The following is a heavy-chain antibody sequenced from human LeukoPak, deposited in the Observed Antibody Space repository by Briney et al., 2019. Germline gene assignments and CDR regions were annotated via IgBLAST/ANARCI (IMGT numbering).Heavy chain of an antibody. CDR2: ISWNSGSI. CDR3: ARSGYSGYELPIFDY. V-gene: IGHV3-9*03. Sequence: PGGSLRLSCAASGFTFDDYAMHWVRQAPGKGLEWVSGISWNSGSIGYADSVKGRFTISRDNAKNSLYPQMNSLRAEDMALYYCARSGYSGYELPIFDYWGQGTLVTVSS. J-gene: IGHJ4*02. CDR1: GFTFDDYA. D-gene: IGHD5-12*01.